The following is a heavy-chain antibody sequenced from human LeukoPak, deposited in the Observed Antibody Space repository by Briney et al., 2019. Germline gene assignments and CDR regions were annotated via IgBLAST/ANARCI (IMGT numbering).Heavy chain of an antibody. Sequence: GGSLTLSCAASAFTFSSYSMNWVRQAPGKGLEWVSYINTGSSTITYADSVRGRFTISSDNAKNSLYLQMNSLRDEDTAVYYCATDLGYAFDCWGQGTLVTVSS. CDR2: INTGSSTI. CDR1: AFTFSSYS. D-gene: IGHD5-12*01. J-gene: IGHJ4*02. V-gene: IGHV3-48*02. CDR3: ATDLGYAFDC.